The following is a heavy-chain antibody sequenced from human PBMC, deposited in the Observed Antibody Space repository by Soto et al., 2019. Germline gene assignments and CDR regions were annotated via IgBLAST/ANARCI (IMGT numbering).Heavy chain of an antibody. J-gene: IGHJ3*02. CDR3: ARGGSRAYIVRAFDI. Sequence: QVQLVQSGAEVKKPGSSVKVSCKASGGTFSSYAISWVRQAPGQGLEWMGGIIPIFGTANYAQKFQGRVTXTXDXXXXXAYMELSSLRSEDTAVYYCARGGSRAYIVRAFDIWGQGTMVTVSS. CDR2: IIPIFGTA. CDR1: GGTFSSYA. V-gene: IGHV1-69*01. D-gene: IGHD3-16*02.